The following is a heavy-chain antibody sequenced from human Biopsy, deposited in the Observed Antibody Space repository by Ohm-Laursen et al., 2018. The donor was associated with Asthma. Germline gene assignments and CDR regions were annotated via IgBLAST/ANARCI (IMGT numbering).Heavy chain of an antibody. J-gene: IGHJ5*02. D-gene: IGHD3-9*01. V-gene: IGHV2-5*02. Sequence: TQTLTPIGSFSGFSLRTPGVGVGWIRQSPGKALEWLALIYWDDYNLFRPSLKRRLTITKDPSKNQVVLTMTKMDPVDSGTYYCALSQDSGFDDHSPSWFDPWGQGTLVTVSS. CDR3: ALSQDSGFDDHSPSWFDP. CDR1: GFSLRTPGVG. CDR2: IYWDDYN.